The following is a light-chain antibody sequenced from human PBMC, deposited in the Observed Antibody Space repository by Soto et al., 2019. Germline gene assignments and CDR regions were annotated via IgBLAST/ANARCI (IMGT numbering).Light chain of an antibody. Sequence: DIQLTQSPSFLSASVGDRVTITCRASQGISSFLAWYQQKPGKAPKFLIYAASTLQSGVPSRFSGSGSGTEFSLTISSLQLEDFAAYYCEQLHSFPITFDQGTRLEIK. CDR1: QGISSF. V-gene: IGKV1-9*01. CDR2: AAS. CDR3: EQLHSFPIT. J-gene: IGKJ5*01.